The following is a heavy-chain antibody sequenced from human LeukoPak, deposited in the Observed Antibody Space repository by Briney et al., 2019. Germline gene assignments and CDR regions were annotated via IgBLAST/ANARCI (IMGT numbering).Heavy chain of an antibody. CDR3: ARDGSWYYYDSSGLRDAFDI. Sequence: GASVKVSCKASGGTFSRYAISWVRQAPGQGLEWMGGIIPIFGTANYAQKFQGRVTITADESTSTAYMELSSLRSEDTAVYYCARDGSWYYYDSSGLRDAFDIWGQGTMVAVSS. V-gene: IGHV1-69*13. CDR2: IIPIFGTA. CDR1: GGTFSRYA. D-gene: IGHD3-22*01. J-gene: IGHJ3*02.